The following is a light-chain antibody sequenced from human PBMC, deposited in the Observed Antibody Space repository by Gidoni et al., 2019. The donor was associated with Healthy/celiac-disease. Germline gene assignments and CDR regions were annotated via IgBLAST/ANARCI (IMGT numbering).Light chain of an antibody. CDR2: KAS. J-gene: IGKJ5*01. CDR3: QQYNSYSLT. V-gene: IGKV1-5*03. Sequence: DIQMTQSPSTLSASVGDRVTITCRASQTISNWLAWYQQKTGNAPKVLIYKASSLESGVPSRFSGSGSGTEFTLTISSLQPDDFATYYCQQYNSYSLTFGQGTRLEIK. CDR1: QTISNW.